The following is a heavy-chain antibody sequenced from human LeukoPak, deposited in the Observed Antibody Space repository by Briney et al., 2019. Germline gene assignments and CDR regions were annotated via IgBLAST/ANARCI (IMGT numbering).Heavy chain of an antibody. CDR2: ISYDGSNK. Sequence: GRSLRLSCAASGFTFSSYGMHWVRQAPGKGLEWVAAISYDGSNKYNADSVKGRFTISRDNSKNTLYLQMSSLRAEDTAIYYCARVDPEWVVVVAATYWGQGTLVTVSS. V-gene: IGHV3-30*19. J-gene: IGHJ4*02. CDR1: GFTFSSYG. CDR3: ARVDPEWVVVVAATY. D-gene: IGHD2-15*01.